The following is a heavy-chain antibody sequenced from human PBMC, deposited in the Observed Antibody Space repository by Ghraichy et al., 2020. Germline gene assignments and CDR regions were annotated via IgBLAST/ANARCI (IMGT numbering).Heavy chain of an antibody. CDR2: IYYSGST. CDR1: GGSISSSSYY. D-gene: IGHD1-26*01. J-gene: IGHJ4*02. V-gene: IGHV4-39*01. Sequence: SETLSLTCTVSGGSISSSSYYWGWIRQPPGKGLEWIGTIYYSGSTYYNPSLKSRVTISVDTSKNQFSLKVSSVTAADTAVYYCARHESGSYSSSLDYWGQGTLVTVSS. CDR3: ARHESGSYSSSLDY.